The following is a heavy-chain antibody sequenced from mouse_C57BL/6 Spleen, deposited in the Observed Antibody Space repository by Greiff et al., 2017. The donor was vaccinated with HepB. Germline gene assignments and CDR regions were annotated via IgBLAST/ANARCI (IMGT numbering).Heavy chain of an antibody. Sequence: VKLQQSGPELVKPGASVKISCKASGYAFSSSWMNWVKQRPGKGLEWIGRIYPGDGDTNYNGKFKGKATLTADKSSSTAYMQLSSLTSEDSAVYFCARHPGTGYFDYWGQGTTLTVSS. CDR2: IYPGDGDT. J-gene: IGHJ2*01. V-gene: IGHV1-82*01. CDR3: ARHPGTGYFDY. D-gene: IGHD4-1*01. CDR1: GYAFSSSW.